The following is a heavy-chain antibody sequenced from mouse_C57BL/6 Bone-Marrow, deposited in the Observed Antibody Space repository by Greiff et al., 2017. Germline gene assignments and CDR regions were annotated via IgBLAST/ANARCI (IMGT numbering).Heavy chain of an antibody. CDR2: IYPRDGST. D-gene: IGHD1-1*01. CDR3: ARLEFDGSSGDWYFDV. Sequence: QVHVKQSGPELVKPGASVKLSCKASGYTFTSYDINWVKQRPGQGLAWIGWIYPRDGSTKYNETFKGKATLTVDTSSSTAYKELHSLTSEDSAVYFCARLEFDGSSGDWYFDVWGTGTTVTVSS. J-gene: IGHJ1*03. V-gene: IGHV1-85*01. CDR1: GYTFTSYD.